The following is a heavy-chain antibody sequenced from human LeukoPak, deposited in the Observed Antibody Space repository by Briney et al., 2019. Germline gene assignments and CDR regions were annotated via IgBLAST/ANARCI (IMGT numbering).Heavy chain of an antibody. CDR2: ISSSSSYI. D-gene: IGHD3-22*01. CDR1: GFTFSSYS. CDR3: AKDYYDSSGYYYVDYFDY. V-gene: IGHV3-21*01. Sequence: GESLKISCAASGFTFSSYSMNWVRQAPGKGLEWVSSISSSSSYIYYADSVKGRFTISRDNSKNTLYLQMNSLRAEDTAVYYCAKDYYDSSGYYYVDYFDYWGQGTLVTVSS. J-gene: IGHJ4*02.